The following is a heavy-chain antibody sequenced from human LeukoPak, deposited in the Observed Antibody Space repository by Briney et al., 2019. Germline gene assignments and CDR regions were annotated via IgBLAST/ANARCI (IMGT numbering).Heavy chain of an antibody. Sequence: PSETLSLTCTVPGGSVSSGSYYWIWIRQPPGKGLEWIGYIYYSGSTNYNPSLKSRVTISVDTSKNQFSLKLSSVTAADTAVYYCARELNEYYYDNIAPPHFDYWGQGTLVTVSS. CDR2: IYYSGST. D-gene: IGHD3-22*01. J-gene: IGHJ4*02. V-gene: IGHV4-61*01. CDR1: GGSVSSGSYY. CDR3: ARELNEYYYDNIAPPHFDY.